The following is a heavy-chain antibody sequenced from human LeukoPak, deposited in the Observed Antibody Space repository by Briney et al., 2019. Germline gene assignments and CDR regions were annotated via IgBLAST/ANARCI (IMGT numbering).Heavy chain of an antibody. Sequence: GGSLRLSCAASGFTFSSYSMNWVRQAPGKGLEWVSYISSSSSTIYYADSVKGRFTISSDNAKNSLYLQMNSLRAEDTAVYYCARDSGSYSSFVYRGQGTLVTVSS. J-gene: IGHJ4*02. CDR3: ARDSGSYSSFVY. CDR1: GFTFSSYS. V-gene: IGHV3-48*04. D-gene: IGHD1-26*01. CDR2: ISSSSSTI.